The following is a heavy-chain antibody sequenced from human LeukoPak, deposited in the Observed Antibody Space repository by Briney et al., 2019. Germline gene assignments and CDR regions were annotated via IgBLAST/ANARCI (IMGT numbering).Heavy chain of an antibody. V-gene: IGHV1-2*06. Sequence: ASVKVSCKASGYTFTNYGISWVRQAPGQGLEWVGRINPNSGGTNYAQKFQGRVTMTRDTSISTAYMELSRLRSDDTSVYYCASADYYDSSSIDYWGQGTLVTVSS. CDR3: ASADYYDSSSIDY. J-gene: IGHJ4*02. D-gene: IGHD3-22*01. CDR1: GYTFTNYG. CDR2: INPNSGGT.